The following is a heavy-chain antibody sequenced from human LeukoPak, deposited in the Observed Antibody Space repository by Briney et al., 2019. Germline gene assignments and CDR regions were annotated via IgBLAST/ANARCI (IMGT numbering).Heavy chain of an antibody. CDR3: ARDFDAGIVVAGFDY. CDR2: ISSSSRYI. J-gene: IGHJ4*02. Sequence: GGSLRLSCAASGCTFSDYNINWVRQAPGKGLEWVSSISSSSRYIYYADSVKGRFTISRDNAKNSLYLQMNSLRAEDTALYYCARDFDAGIVVAGFDYWGPGTLVTVSS. D-gene: IGHD6-19*01. CDR1: GCTFSDYN. V-gene: IGHV3-21*01.